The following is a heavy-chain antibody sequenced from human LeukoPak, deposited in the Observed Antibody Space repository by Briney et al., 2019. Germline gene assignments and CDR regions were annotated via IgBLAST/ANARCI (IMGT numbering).Heavy chain of an antibody. V-gene: IGHV4-59*08. CDR3: ARHYIQPPHYFDY. J-gene: IGHJ4*02. CDR1: GGSISSYY. Sequence: PSETLSLTCTVSGGSISSYYWSWIRQPPGKGLEWIAFIYYTGSTHYNPSLKSRVTVPVGTSKNQFSLKLSAVTAADTAVYYCARHYIQPPHYFDYWGQGTLLTVSS. D-gene: IGHD2-2*01. CDR2: IYYTGST.